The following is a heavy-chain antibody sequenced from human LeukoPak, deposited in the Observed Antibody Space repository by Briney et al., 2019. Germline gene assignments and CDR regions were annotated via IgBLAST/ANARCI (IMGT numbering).Heavy chain of an antibody. CDR2: ISYDGSNK. Sequence: GRSLRLSCAASGFTFSSYGMHWVRQAPGKGLEWVAFISYDGSNKYYVDSVKGRCTISRDNSKNTLYLQMNTLRAEDTAVYYCAKVVLGGSGSYPLDYWGQGTLVTVSS. CDR3: AKVVLGGSGSYPLDY. CDR1: GFTFSSYG. J-gene: IGHJ4*02. D-gene: IGHD3-10*01. V-gene: IGHV3-30*18.